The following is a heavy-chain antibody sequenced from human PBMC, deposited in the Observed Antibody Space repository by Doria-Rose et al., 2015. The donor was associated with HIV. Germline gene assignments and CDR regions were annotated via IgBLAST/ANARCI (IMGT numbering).Heavy chain of an antibody. V-gene: IGHV3-15*07. Sequence: LVKPGGSLRLSCAASGFTFSNAWMNWVHQAPGKGLEWVGRIKSKPDGGTTEYAAPVKGRFSISRDDSKNTLSLQMNILKTEDTAVYYCTTDRFFPSWGQGTMVTVSS. CDR2: IKSKPDGGTT. J-gene: IGHJ3*01. D-gene: IGHD3-16*01. CDR1: GFTFSNAW. CDR3: TTDRFFPS.